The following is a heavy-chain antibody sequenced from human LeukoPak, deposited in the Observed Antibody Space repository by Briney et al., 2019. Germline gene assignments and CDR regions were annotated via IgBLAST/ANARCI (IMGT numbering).Heavy chain of an antibody. V-gene: IGHV3-30*03. CDR3: TRTGYVWGSYHLDY. Sequence: GGSLRLPCGASGFTFSSYGMHWVRQAPGKGLEWVAVISYDGSNKYYADSVKGRFTISRDNSKNTLYLQMNSLRAEDTAVYYCTRTGYVWGSYHLDYWGQGTLVTVSS. D-gene: IGHD3-16*02. J-gene: IGHJ4*02. CDR1: GFTFSSYG. CDR2: ISYDGSNK.